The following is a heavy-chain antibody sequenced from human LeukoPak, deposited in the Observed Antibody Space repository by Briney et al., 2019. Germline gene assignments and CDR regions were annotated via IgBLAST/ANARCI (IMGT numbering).Heavy chain of an antibody. Sequence: GGSLRLSCAASGFIFSSYGMHWVRQAPGKGLEWLAGIWYEGSNKYYVDPVQGRFTISRDNSKNTLYLQMSSLRAEDTAVYYCARGDYYDSSGYYFPDAFDIWGQGAMVTVSS. CDR2: IWYEGSNK. V-gene: IGHV3-33*01. CDR3: ARGDYYDSSGYYFPDAFDI. D-gene: IGHD3-22*01. J-gene: IGHJ3*02. CDR1: GFIFSSYG.